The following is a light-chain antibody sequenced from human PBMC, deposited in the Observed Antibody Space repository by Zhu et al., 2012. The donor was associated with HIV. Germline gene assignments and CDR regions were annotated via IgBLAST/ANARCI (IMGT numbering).Light chain of an antibody. J-gene: IGKJ5*01. CDR1: QSVSSD. V-gene: IGKV3-15*01. Sequence: EIVMTQSPATLSVSPGERVTLFCRASQSVSSDLAWYQQKPGQAPRPLIYGASTRATGIPARFSGSGSGTEFTLTISSMQSEDFAIYYCQQYKKWPPITLGQGHDWRLN. CDR2: GAS. CDR3: QQYKKWPPIT.